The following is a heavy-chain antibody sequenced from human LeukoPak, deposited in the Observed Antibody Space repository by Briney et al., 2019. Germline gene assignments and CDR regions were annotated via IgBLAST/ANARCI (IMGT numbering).Heavy chain of an antibody. CDR2: IYPGDSDT. CDR1: GYSFTNYW. J-gene: IGHJ6*03. CDR3: ARQINDYYDSSGYNYYYYMDV. D-gene: IGHD3-22*01. Sequence: GESLKISCKGSGYSFTNYWIDWVRQMPGKGLEWMGIIYPGDSDTRYSPSFQGQVTISADKSISTAYLQWSSLKASDTAMYYCARQINDYYDSSGYNYYYYMDVWGKGTTVTVSS. V-gene: IGHV5-51*01.